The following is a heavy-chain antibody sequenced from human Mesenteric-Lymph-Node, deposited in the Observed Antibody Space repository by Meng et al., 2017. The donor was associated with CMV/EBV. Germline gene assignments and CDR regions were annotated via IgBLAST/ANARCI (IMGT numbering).Heavy chain of an antibody. V-gene: IGHV3-30*04. CDR2: ISYDGSNK. CDR1: GFTFSSYA. D-gene: IGHD6-19*01. J-gene: IGHJ4*02. CDR3: TRPPEQWLDGWAGY. Sequence: GESLKISCAASGFTFSSYAMHWVRQAPGKGLEWVAVISYDGSNKYYADSVKGRFTISRDNSKNTLYLQMNSLRAEDTAVYYCTRPPEQWLDGWAGYWGQGTLVTVSS.